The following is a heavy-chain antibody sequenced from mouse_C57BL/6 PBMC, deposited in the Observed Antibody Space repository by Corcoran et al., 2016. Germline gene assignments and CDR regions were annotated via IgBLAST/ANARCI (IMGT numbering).Heavy chain of an antibody. CDR3: ARFLYDYYAMYY. J-gene: IGHJ4*01. CDR1: GYTCPDYY. D-gene: IGHD2-3*01. V-gene: IGHV1-26*01. CDR2: INPNNGGT. Sequence: EVQLQQSGPELVKHGAAVKISYKAYGYTCPDYYMKWVQQSHGKSLELIGYINPNNGGTSYNQKFKGKATLTVDKSSSTAYMELRSLTSEESAVYYGARFLYDYYAMYYWGQGTSVTVSS.